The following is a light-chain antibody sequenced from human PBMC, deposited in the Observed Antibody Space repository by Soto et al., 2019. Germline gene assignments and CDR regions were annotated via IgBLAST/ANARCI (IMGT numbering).Light chain of an antibody. J-gene: IGKJ1*01. V-gene: IGKV3-20*01. Sequence: EIVLTQSPGTLSLSPGERASLSCRASQSISSNYLAWYQQKFGQAPRLLIYNASSRATGIPDRFSGSGSGTDFALTITGLEPEDVAVYYCLQYGSSPRTFCQGTTVEIK. CDR3: LQYGSSPRT. CDR1: QSISSNY. CDR2: NAS.